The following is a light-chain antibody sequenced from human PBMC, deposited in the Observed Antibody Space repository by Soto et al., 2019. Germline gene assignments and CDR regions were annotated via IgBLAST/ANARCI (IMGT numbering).Light chain of an antibody. V-gene: IGKV3-20*01. CDR3: QQSSDFPLT. CDR1: QSVSSSY. J-gene: IGKJ4*01. Sequence: EIVLTQSPGTLSFSPGERSTLSCRSSQSVSSSYLAWYQQKPGQAPRLLIYGASSRATGIPDRFSGSGSGTDFTLTISSLEPEDFATYFCQQSSDFPLTFGGGTK. CDR2: GAS.